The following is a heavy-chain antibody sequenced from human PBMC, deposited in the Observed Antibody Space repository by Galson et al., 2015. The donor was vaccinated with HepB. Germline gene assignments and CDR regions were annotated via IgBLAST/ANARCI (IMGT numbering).Heavy chain of an antibody. CDR2: ISGSGGST. V-gene: IGHV3-23*01. D-gene: IGHD3-10*01. Sequence: SLRLSCAASGFTFSSYAMSCVRQAPGKGLEWVSAISGSGGSTYYADSVKGRFTISRDNSKNTLYLQMNSLRAEDTAVYYCTMVRGVNYYGMDVWGQGTTVTVSS. CDR3: TMVRGVNYYGMDV. CDR1: GFTFSSYA. J-gene: IGHJ6*02.